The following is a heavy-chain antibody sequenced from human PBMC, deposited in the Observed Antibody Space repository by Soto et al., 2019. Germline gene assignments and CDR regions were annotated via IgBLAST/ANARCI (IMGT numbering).Heavy chain of an antibody. J-gene: IGHJ5*02. V-gene: IGHV3-23*01. D-gene: IGHD1-1*01. Sequence: EVQLLESGGGLVQPGGSLRLSCAASGFTYSGYAMSWVRQAPGKGLEWDSSISGSGGNTYYADSVKGRFTISRDNSKNTLYLQMNSLRVEDTAIYYCAKDRSSAGTTVRFDPWGQGTLVTVSS. CDR1: GFTYSGYA. CDR3: AKDRSSAGTTVRFDP. CDR2: ISGSGGNT.